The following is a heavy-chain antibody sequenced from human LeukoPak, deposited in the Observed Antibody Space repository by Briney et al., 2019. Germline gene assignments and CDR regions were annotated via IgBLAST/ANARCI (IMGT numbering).Heavy chain of an antibody. Sequence: ASVKVSCKASGYTFTSYGISWVRQAPGQGLEWMGIINPSGGSTSYAQKFQGRVTMTRDMSTSTVYMELSSLRSEDTAVYYCARDGVLYSGYDVSRYWGQGTLVTVSS. CDR3: ARDGVLYSGYDVSRY. V-gene: IGHV1-46*01. CDR1: GYTFTSYG. D-gene: IGHD5-12*01. CDR2: INPSGGST. J-gene: IGHJ4*02.